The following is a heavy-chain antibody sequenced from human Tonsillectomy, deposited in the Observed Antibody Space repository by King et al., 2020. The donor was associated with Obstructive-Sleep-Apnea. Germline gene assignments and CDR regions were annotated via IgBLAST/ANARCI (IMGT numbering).Heavy chain of an antibody. J-gene: IGHJ4*02. Sequence: VQLQQWGAGLLKPSETLSLPCAVYGASFSDYYWNWIRQPPGKGLEWIGEINHSGSTNYNPSLKSRVTISVDTSKNQFSLKLSSVTAADTAVYYCARVGLYGVGYWGRGTLVTVSS. D-gene: IGHD4-17*01. CDR3: ARVGLYGVGY. CDR2: INHSGST. CDR1: GASFSDYY. V-gene: IGHV4-34*01.